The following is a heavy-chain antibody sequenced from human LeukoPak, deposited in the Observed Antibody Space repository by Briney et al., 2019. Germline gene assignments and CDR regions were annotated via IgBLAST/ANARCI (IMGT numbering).Heavy chain of an antibody. CDR2: MSGSGDTI. CDR1: GFTFSIYA. CDR3: AKGVGATAVYYFDY. J-gene: IGHJ4*02. D-gene: IGHD1-26*01. Sequence: GGSLRLSCAASGFTFSIYAMTWVRQAPGKGLEWVSTMSGSGDTIYYADSVKGRFTISRDNSKNTLYLQMNSLRAEDTAVYYCAKGVGATAVYYFDYWGQGTLVTVSS. V-gene: IGHV3-23*01.